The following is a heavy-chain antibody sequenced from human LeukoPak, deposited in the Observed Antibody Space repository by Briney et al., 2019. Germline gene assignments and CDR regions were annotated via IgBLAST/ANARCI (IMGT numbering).Heavy chain of an antibody. J-gene: IGHJ4*02. CDR1: GGSFSGYY. D-gene: IGHD1-20*01. CDR3: ARYNWNDPYYFDC. CDR2: INHSGST. V-gene: IGHV4-34*09. Sequence: PSETLSLTCAVYGGSFSGYYWSWIRQPPGKGLEWIGEINHSGSTNYNPSLKSRGTISVDTSKKQLSLKLRSVTAADTAVYYCARYNWNDPYYFDCWGQGILVTVSS.